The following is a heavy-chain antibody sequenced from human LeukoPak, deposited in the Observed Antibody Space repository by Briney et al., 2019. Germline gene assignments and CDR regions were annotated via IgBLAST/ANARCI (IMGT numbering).Heavy chain of an antibody. CDR3: ARATAGTTRGAFDY. D-gene: IGHD1-26*01. CDR1: GGSISSHF. Sequence: SETLSLTCTVSGGSISSHFWCWIRQPPGGGLEWIGYVYYTGSTNYNTSLKSRVTMSVDTSKNQFSLKLSSVTAADTAMYYCARATAGTTRGAFDYWGQGTLVTVSS. CDR2: VYYTGST. J-gene: IGHJ4*02. V-gene: IGHV4-59*11.